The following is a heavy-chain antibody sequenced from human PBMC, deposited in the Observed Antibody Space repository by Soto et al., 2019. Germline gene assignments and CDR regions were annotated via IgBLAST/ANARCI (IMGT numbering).Heavy chain of an antibody. V-gene: IGHV3-73*01. Sequence: GGSLRLSCAASGFTFSGSPMHWVRQASGKGLEWVGRIRGKTDTYATAYAAPVRGRFTISRDDSKNTAYLQMNSLKTEDTAVYFCTKRIGAYAMDVWGQGTTVTGSS. CDR2: IRGKTDTYAT. CDR1: GFTFSGSP. D-gene: IGHD6-13*01. CDR3: TKRIGAYAMDV. J-gene: IGHJ6*02.